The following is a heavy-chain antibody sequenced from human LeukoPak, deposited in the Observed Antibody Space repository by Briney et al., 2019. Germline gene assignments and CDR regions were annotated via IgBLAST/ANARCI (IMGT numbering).Heavy chain of an antibody. Sequence: PGGSLRLSCAASGFTFSSYSMNWVRQAPGKGLEWVSSISSSSGYIYYADSVKGRFTISRDNAKNSLYLQMNSLRAEDTAVYYCAKGRWLQLLDYWGQGTLVTVSS. D-gene: IGHD5-24*01. CDR2: ISSSSGYI. J-gene: IGHJ4*02. CDR1: GFTFSSYS. V-gene: IGHV3-21*01. CDR3: AKGRWLQLLDY.